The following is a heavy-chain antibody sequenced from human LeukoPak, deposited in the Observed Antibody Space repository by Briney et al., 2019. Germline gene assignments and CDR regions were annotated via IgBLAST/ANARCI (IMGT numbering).Heavy chain of an antibody. V-gene: IGHV1-8*01. D-gene: IGHD1-14*01. Sequence: ASVKVSCTTSGYPFTTWEIHWVRQAAGQGLEWMGWVHPNGGNTAYAQKFQGRVTMTRDTSISTAYMELSGLTSDDTAVYFCARGPRNDPWGQGTLVTVSS. CDR3: ARGPRNDP. CDR1: GYPFTTWE. CDR2: VHPNGGNT. J-gene: IGHJ5*02.